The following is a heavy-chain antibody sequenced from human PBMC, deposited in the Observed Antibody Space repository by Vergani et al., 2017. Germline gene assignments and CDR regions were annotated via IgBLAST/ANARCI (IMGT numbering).Heavy chain of an antibody. CDR3: AKVRRIQLWLQYYCDY. D-gene: IGHD5-18*01. CDR2: ISGSGGST. J-gene: IGHJ4*02. Sequence: EVQLLESGGGLVQPGGSLRLSCAASGFTFSSYAMSWVRQAPGKGLEWVSAISGSGGSTYYADSVKGRFTISRDNSKNTLYLQMNSLRAEDTAVYYCAKVRRIQLWLQYYCDYWGQGTLVTVSS. V-gene: IGHV3-23*01. CDR1: GFTFSSYA.